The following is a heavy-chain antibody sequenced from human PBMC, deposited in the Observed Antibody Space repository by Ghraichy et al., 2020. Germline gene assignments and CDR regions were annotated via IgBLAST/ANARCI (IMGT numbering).Heavy chain of an antibody. J-gene: IGHJ5*02. CDR3: ARDRDVRIPIAKGGNWFDP. Sequence: ASVKVSCKPSGYTFTAYGISWVRQAPGQGLEWMGWISAYNGNTEYAQKFQDRVTMTTDTSTSTAYMELRSLRSDDTAVYFCARDRDVRIPIAKGGNWFDPWGQGTQVTVSS. V-gene: IGHV1-18*01. CDR2: ISAYNGNT. CDR1: GYTFTAYG. D-gene: IGHD2/OR15-2a*01.